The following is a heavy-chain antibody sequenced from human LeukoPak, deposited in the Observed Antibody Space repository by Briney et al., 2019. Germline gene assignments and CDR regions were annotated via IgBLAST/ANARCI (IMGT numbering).Heavy chain of an antibody. CDR2: IYYSGST. D-gene: IGHD3-9*01. CDR1: GGSISSYY. Sequence: KPSETLSLTCTVSGGSISSYYWSWIRQPPGKGLEWIGYIYYSGSTNYNPSLKSRVTISVDTSKNQFSLKLSSVTAADTAVYYCARSRNYDIFHGWYFDLWGRGTLVTVSS. CDR3: ARSRNYDIFHGWYFDL. J-gene: IGHJ2*01. V-gene: IGHV4-59*12.